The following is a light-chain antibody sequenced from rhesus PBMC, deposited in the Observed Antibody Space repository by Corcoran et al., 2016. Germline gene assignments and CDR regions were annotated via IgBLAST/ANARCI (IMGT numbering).Light chain of an antibody. V-gene: IGKV1-25*01. CDR1: QGITDD. CDR2: EAS. J-gene: IGKJ1*01. Sequence: DIQMTQSPSSLSASVGDRVTITCRASQGITDDLAWYQQKPGEIPKLLSYEASSLQSGIPSRFSGSGSGTDFTLTISSLQSEDFATYYCQHYYTTPWTFGQGTKVEIK. CDR3: QHYYTTPWT.